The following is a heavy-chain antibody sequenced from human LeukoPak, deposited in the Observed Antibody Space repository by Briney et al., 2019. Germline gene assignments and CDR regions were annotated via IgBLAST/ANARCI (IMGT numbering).Heavy chain of an antibody. CDR2: IYYSGST. CDR1: GGSISSYY. V-gene: IGHV4-59*12. CDR3: AREARSLGDPAPFDY. D-gene: IGHD3-10*01. Sequence: SETLSLTCTVSGGSISSYYWSWIRQPPGKGLEWIGYIYYSGSTNYNPSLKSRVTISVDTSKNQFFLKLSSVTAADTAVYYCAREARSLGDPAPFDYWGQGTLVTVSS. J-gene: IGHJ4*02.